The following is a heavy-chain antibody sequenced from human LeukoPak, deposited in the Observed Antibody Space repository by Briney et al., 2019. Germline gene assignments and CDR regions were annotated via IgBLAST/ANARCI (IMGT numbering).Heavy chain of an antibody. Sequence: GRSLRLSCAASGFTFSSYGMHWVRQAPGKGLEWVAVISYDGSNKYYADSVKGRFTISRDNSKSTLYLQMNSLRAEDTAVYYCAKGPCIGGGSCFGWFDPWGQGTLVTVSS. D-gene: IGHD2-15*01. V-gene: IGHV3-30*18. CDR1: GFTFSSYG. J-gene: IGHJ5*02. CDR2: ISYDGSNK. CDR3: AKGPCIGGGSCFGWFDP.